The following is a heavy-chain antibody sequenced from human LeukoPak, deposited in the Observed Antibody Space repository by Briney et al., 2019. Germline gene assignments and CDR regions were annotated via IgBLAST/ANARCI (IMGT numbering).Heavy chain of an antibody. CDR2: IYTSGST. D-gene: IGHD4-17*01. Sequence: SETLSLTCTVSGGSISSYYWSWIRQPAGKGLEWIGRIYTSGSTNYNPSLKSRVTMSVDTSKNQFSLKLSSVTAADTAVYYCARAWATVTTDVGYYYYGMDVWGQGTTVTVSS. CDR3: ARAWATVTTDVGYYYYGMDV. CDR1: GGSISSYY. V-gene: IGHV4-4*07. J-gene: IGHJ6*02.